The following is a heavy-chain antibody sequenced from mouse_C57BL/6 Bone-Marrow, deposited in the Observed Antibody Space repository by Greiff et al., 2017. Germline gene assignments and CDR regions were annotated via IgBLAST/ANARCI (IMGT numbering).Heavy chain of an antibody. V-gene: IGHV1-55*01. Sequence: QVQLQQPGAELVQPGASVKMSCKASGYTFTSYWITWVKQRPGQGLEWIGDIYPGSSRTNYNETFTSKATLTVDTSASPAYMQLSILTSADSAVYYCARVYGSRGNYWGQGTTLSVSS. CDR3: ARVYGSRGNY. D-gene: IGHD1-1*01. CDR2: IYPGSSRT. J-gene: IGHJ2*01. CDR1: GYTFTSYW.